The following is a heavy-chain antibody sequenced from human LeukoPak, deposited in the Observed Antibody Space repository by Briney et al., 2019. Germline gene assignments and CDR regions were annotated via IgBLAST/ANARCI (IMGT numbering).Heavy chain of an antibody. CDR3: ARRKGSSWCVDY. J-gene: IGHJ4*02. Sequence: SETLSLTCAVYGGSFSGYYWSWIRQPPGKGLEWIGEINHSGSTNYNPSFKSRVTISVDTSKNQFSLKLSSVTAADTAVYYCARRKGSSWCVDYWGQGTLVTVSS. CDR1: GGSFSGYY. D-gene: IGHD6-13*01. CDR2: INHSGST. V-gene: IGHV4-34*01.